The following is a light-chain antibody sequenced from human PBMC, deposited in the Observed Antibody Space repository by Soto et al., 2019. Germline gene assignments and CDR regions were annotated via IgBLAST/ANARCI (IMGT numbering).Light chain of an antibody. CDR2: GIS. CDR1: HTISSSY. Sequence: EIVLTQSPGTLSLSPGERATLSCRASHTISSSYLAWYQQKPGQAPRLLMYGISRRATGIPDRFSGSGSGTDFTLTITRLEPDDFAVYYCQQYVTSSPRTFGQETKVEIK. CDR3: QQYVTSSPRT. V-gene: IGKV3-20*01. J-gene: IGKJ1*01.